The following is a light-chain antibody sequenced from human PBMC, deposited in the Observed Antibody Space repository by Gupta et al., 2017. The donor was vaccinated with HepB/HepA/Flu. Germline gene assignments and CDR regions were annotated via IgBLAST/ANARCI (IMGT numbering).Light chain of an antibody. V-gene: IGKV3-20*01. J-gene: IGKJ2*01. CDR2: GAS. CDR1: QSVSSSY. CDR3: QHYGSSPMHT. Sequence: EFVLTQSPGTLSLSPGERATLSCRASQSVSSSYLAWYQQKPGQAPRLLIYGASSRATGIPDRFSGSGSGTDFTLTISRREPDDFAVYYCQHYGSSPMHTCGQGTKLEIK.